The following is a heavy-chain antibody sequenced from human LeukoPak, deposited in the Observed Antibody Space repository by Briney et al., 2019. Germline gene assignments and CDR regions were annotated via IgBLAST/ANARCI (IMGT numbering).Heavy chain of an antibody. Sequence: PSETLSLTCAVYGGSFSGYYWSWIRQPPGKGLGWIGEINHSGSTNYNPSLKSRVTISVDTSKNQFSLKLSSVTAADTAVYYCAKGYYYGSGSYYPPYNWFDPRGQGTLVTVSS. CDR2: INHSGST. CDR1: GGSFSGYY. CDR3: AKGYYYGSGSYYPPYNWFDP. J-gene: IGHJ5*02. D-gene: IGHD3-10*01. V-gene: IGHV4-34*01.